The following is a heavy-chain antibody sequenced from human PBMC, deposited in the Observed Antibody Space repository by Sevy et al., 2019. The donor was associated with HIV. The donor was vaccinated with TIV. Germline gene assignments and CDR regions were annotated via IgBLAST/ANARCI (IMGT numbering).Heavy chain of an antibody. V-gene: IGHV3-72*01. J-gene: IGHJ4*02. D-gene: IGHD6-13*01. CDR3: ATHAGIAAAGRVFDY. Sequence: GGSLRLSCAASGFTFSDHYMEWVRQAPGKGLEWVGPIRNKADSYTTEYAGSVKGRFTILRDDSKNSLYLLMNSLKTEDTAVYYCATHAGIAAAGRVFDYWGQGTLVTVSS. CDR2: IRNKADSYTT. CDR1: GFTFSDHY.